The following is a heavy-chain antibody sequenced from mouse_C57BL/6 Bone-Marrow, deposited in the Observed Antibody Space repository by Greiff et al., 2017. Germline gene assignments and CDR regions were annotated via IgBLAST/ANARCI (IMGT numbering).Heavy chain of an antibody. CDR3: AILWLRDYYAMDY. CDR2: IHPSDSDT. J-gene: IGHJ4*01. D-gene: IGHD2-2*01. V-gene: IGHV1-74*01. Sequence: QVQLQQPGAELVKPGASVKVSCKASGYTFTSSWMNWVKQRPGQGLEWIGRIHPSDSDTNYNQKFTGKTTFTVDKSSSTAHKQRSSLSSEDSAVYYCAILWLRDYYAMDYWGQGTSVTVSS. CDR1: GYTFTSSW.